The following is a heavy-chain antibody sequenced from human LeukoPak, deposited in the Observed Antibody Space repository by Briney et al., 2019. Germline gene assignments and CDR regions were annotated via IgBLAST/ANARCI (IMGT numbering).Heavy chain of an antibody. V-gene: IGHV3-33*06. Sequence: SGGSLRLSCAASGFTLSSYGMHWVRQAPGKGLEWVALIWYDGSNKYYADSVKGRFTISRDNSKNTLYLQMNSLRAEDTAVYYCAKGQDSSGYLDYWGQGTLVTVSS. J-gene: IGHJ4*02. D-gene: IGHD3-22*01. CDR1: GFTLSSYG. CDR3: AKGQDSSGYLDY. CDR2: IWYDGSNK.